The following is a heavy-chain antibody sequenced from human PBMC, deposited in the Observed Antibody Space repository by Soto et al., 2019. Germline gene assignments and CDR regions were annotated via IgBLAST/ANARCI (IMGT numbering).Heavy chain of an antibody. J-gene: IGHJ6*02. D-gene: IGHD2-15*01. Sequence: QVQLVQSGAEVKKPGASVKVSCKASGYTFTSYAMHWVRQAPGQRLEWMGWINAGNGNTKYSQKFQGRVTITRDTAASKAYMELSSLRSEDTAVYDCASGGVLLAHGMDVWGQGTTVTVSS. CDR1: GYTFTSYA. V-gene: IGHV1-3*01. CDR2: INAGNGNT. CDR3: ASGGVLLAHGMDV.